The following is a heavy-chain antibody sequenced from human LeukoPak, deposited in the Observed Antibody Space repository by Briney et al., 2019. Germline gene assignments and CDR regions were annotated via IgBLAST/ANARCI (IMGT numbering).Heavy chain of an antibody. J-gene: IGHJ5*02. D-gene: IGHD4-11*01. CDR3: ARPNDYSNYGVGWFDP. Sequence: HGESLKISCKASGYSFTSHWIGWVRQMPGKGLEWMGIIYPRDSDTRYSPSFQGQVTISVDKSINTAYLEWSSLKASDTAMYYCARPNDYSNYGVGWFDPWGQGTLVTVSS. CDR1: GYSFTSHW. V-gene: IGHV5-51*01. CDR2: IYPRDSDT.